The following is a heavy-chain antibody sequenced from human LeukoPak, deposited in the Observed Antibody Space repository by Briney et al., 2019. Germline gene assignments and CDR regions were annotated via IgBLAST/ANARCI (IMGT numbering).Heavy chain of an antibody. V-gene: IGHV3-74*01. CDR2: IKGDGSST. CDR3: AREEIGWDY. J-gene: IGHJ4*02. D-gene: IGHD2-15*01. Sequence: GGSLRLSCVASGFTFSSNWMHWVRQAPGKGLVWISRIKGDGSSTSYADSVKGRSTISRDNAKNTLYLQMNSLRAEDTAVYYCAREEIGWDYWGQGTLVTVSS. CDR1: GFTFSSNW.